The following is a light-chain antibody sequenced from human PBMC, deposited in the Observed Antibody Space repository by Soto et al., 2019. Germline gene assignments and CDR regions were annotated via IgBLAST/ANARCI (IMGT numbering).Light chain of an antibody. CDR3: CSYAGGGTYV. CDR2: EAN. Sequence: QSVLTQPASVSGSPGQSITISCTGTSSDVGSYDLVSWYQQHPGKAPKLMIYEANKRPSGVSSRSSGSKSGNTASLTISGLQADDEASYSCCSYAGGGTYVFGTGTKVTVL. J-gene: IGLJ1*01. V-gene: IGLV2-23*01. CDR1: SSDVGSYDL.